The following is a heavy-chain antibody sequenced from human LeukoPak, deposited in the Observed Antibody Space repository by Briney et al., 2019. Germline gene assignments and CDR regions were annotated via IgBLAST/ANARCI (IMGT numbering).Heavy chain of an antibody. J-gene: IGHJ4*02. V-gene: IGHV3-21*01. CDR1: GFTFSSYS. D-gene: IGHD2-2*01. CDR3: ARALGYCSSTSCYGLDY. CDR2: ISSSSSYI. Sequence: PGGSLRLSCAASGFTFSSYSMNWVRQAPGKGLEWVSSISSSSSYIYYADSVKGRFTISRDNAKNSLYLQMNSLRAEDTAVYYCARALGYCSSTSCYGLDYWGQGTLVTVSS.